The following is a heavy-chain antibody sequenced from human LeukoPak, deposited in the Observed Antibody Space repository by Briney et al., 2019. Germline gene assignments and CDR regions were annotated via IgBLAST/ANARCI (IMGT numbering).Heavy chain of an antibody. Sequence: GGSLRLSCAASGFTFSSYAMHWVRQAPGKGLEYVSAISSNGGSTYYANSVKGRFTISRDNYKNTLFLQMGSLRAEDMAVYYCARGGSIAARPIDYWGQGTLVTVSS. J-gene: IGHJ4*02. CDR3: ARGGSIAARPIDY. CDR2: ISSNGGST. CDR1: GFTFSSYA. V-gene: IGHV3-64*01. D-gene: IGHD6-6*01.